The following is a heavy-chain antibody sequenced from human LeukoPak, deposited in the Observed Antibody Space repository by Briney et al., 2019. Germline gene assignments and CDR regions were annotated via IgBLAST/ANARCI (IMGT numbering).Heavy chain of an antibody. CDR3: ATDRGYYDSSGFKGYFQH. D-gene: IGHD3-22*01. CDR1: GFSFSRYG. CDR2: ISYDGSNK. Sequence: PGGSLRLSCAASGFSFSRYGIHWVRQAPGKGLDWVAVISYDGSNKYYVDSVKGRFTISRDNSKNTLYLQMNSLRAEDTAVYYCATDRGYYDSSGFKGYFQHWGQGTLVTVSS. V-gene: IGHV3-30*03. J-gene: IGHJ1*01.